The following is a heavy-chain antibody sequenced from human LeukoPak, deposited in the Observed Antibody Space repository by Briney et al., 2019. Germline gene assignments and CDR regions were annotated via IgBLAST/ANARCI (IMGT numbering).Heavy chain of an antibody. V-gene: IGHV1-18*01. Sequence: ASVTVSCKASGYTFSNYGFTWVRQAPGQGLEWMGWISAYNGNTNYAQKLQGRVTMTTDTSTSTAYMDLRSLRSDDTAMYYCARGITGTTESAFDIWGQGTMVTVSS. CDR2: ISAYNGNT. J-gene: IGHJ3*02. CDR3: ARGITGTTESAFDI. CDR1: GYTFSNYG. D-gene: IGHD1-14*01.